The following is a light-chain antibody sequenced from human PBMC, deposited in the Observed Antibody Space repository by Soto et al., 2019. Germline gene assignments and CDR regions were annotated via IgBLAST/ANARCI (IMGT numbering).Light chain of an antibody. J-gene: IGLJ1*01. CDR2: EGT. V-gene: IGLV2-8*01. CDR1: SSDVGGYKY. CDR3: RSYAGINNLGV. Sequence: HSVLTQPPSASWSPGQSVTISCTGTSSDVGGYKYVSRYQQHPGKAPKLMIFEGTKRPSGVPDRFSGSKSGNTASLTVSGLQAEDEADYYCRSYAGINNLGVFGTGTKLTVL.